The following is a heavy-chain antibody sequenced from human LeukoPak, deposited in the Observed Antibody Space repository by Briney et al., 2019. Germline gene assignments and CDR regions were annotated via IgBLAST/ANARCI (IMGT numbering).Heavy chain of an antibody. D-gene: IGHD6-13*01. CDR1: GYTFTGYY. CDR3: ARHPAEGAAAGTGFSG. V-gene: IGHV1-2*06. J-gene: IGHJ4*02. CDR2: INPNSGGT. Sequence: ASVKVSCKASGYTFTGYYMHWVRQAPGQGLEWMGRINPNSGGTNYAQKFQGRGTMTRDTPISTAYMELSRLRSDDTAVYYCARHPAEGAAAGTGFSGWDQGTLVTVSS.